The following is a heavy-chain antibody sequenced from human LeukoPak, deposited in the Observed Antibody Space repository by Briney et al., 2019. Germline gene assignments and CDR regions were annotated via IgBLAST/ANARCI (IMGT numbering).Heavy chain of an antibody. D-gene: IGHD1-14*01. CDR2: ISYDGSNK. CDR3: AKSTSAGTSTVPIDY. J-gene: IGHJ4*02. V-gene: IGHV3-30-3*01. Sequence: GRSLRLSCAASGFTFSSYAMHWVRQAPGKGLEWVAVISYDGSNKYYADSVKGRFTISRDNSKNTLYLQMNSLRAEDTAVYYCAKSTSAGTSTVPIDYWGQGTLVTVSS. CDR1: GFTFSSYA.